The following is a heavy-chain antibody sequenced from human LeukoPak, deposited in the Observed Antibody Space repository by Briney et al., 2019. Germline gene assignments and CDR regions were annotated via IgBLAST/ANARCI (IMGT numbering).Heavy chain of an antibody. J-gene: IGHJ4*02. D-gene: IGHD3-22*01. CDR1: GFTFSSYA. Sequence: GGSLRLSCAASGFTFSSYAMSWVRQAPGKGLEWVSAVGGSGGSTYYADSVKGRFTISRDNSKNTLYLQMNSLRAEDTAVYYCATKGIYYDSSGYYDPFAYWGQGTLVTVSS. V-gene: IGHV3-23*01. CDR2: VGGSGGST. CDR3: ATKGIYYDSSGYYDPFAY.